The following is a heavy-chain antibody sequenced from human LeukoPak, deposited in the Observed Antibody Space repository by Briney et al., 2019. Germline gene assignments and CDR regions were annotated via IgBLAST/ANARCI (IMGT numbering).Heavy chain of an antibody. Sequence: GASVKVSCKASGGTFSSYAISWVRQAPGQGLEWMGAIIPIFGTANYAQKFQGRVTITADESTSTAYMELSSLRSEDTAVYYCARILSSSWYEYFHHWGQGTLVTVSS. CDR2: IIPIFGTA. CDR1: GGTFSSYA. V-gene: IGHV1-69*13. D-gene: IGHD6-19*01. CDR3: ARILSSSWYEYFHH. J-gene: IGHJ1*01.